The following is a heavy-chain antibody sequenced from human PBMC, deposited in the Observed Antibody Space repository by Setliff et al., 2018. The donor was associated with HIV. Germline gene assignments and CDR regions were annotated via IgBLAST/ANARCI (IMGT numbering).Heavy chain of an antibody. J-gene: IGHJ4*02. CDR2: IDNSGNT. CDR3: ARSTPSVGYISEH. Sequence: LSLTCAVSGVSISAYFWSWIRQSPEKGLEWIGYIDNSGNTNYSPSLKSRITISRDTSKNQFSLKLSSVTAADAAVYYCARSTPSVGYISEHWGQGTLVTVSS. CDR1: GVSISAYF. V-gene: IGHV4-59*01. D-gene: IGHD5-12*01.